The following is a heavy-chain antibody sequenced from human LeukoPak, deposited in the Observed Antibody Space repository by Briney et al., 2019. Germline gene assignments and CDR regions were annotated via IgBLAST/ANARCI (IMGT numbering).Heavy chain of an antibody. CDR2: INPSGGST. CDR3: ARGGPNYDFWSDRPHHWFDP. J-gene: IGHJ5*02. V-gene: IGHV1-46*01. CDR1: GYTFTSYY. D-gene: IGHD3-3*01. Sequence: ASVKVSCKASGYTFTSYYMHWVRQTPGQGLEWMGIINPSGGSTSYAQKFQGRVTMTRDMSTSTVYMELSSLRSEDTAVYYCARGGPNYDFWSDRPHHWFDPWGQGTLVTVSS.